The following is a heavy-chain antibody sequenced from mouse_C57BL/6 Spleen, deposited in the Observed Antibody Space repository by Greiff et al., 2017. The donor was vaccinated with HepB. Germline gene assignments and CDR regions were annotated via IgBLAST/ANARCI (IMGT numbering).Heavy chain of an antibody. V-gene: IGHV1-9*01. J-gene: IGHJ2*01. CDR1: GYTFTGYW. Sequence: VQLQQSGAELMKPGASVKLSCKATGYTFTGYWIEWVKQRPGHGLEWIGEILPGSGSTNYNEKFKGKATFTADTSSNTAYMQLSSLTTEDSAIYSCAKSSITTVVATPFYYWGQGTTLTVSS. D-gene: IGHD1-1*01. CDR2: ILPGSGST. CDR3: AKSSITTVVATPFYY.